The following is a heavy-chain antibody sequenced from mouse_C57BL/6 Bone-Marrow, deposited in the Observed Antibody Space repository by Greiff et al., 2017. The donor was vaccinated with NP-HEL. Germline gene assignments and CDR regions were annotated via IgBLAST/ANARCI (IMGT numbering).Heavy chain of an antibody. J-gene: IGHJ4*01. D-gene: IGHD1-1*01. CDR2: IWTGGGT. CDR1: GFSLTSYA. V-gene: IGHV2-9-1*01. CDR3: ARKGGDYYGSSYYYAMDY. Sequence: VKLVESGPGLVAPSQSLSITCTVSGFSLTSYAISWVRQPPGKGLEWLGVIWTGGGTNYNSALKSRLSISKDNSKSQVFLKMNSLQTDDTARYYCARKGGDYYGSSYYYAMDYWGQGTSVTVSS.